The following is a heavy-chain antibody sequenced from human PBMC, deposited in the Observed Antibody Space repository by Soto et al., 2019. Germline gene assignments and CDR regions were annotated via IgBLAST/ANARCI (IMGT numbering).Heavy chain of an antibody. CDR1: GFTFSSYA. J-gene: IGHJ5*02. CDR3: ARDSDSSGYNWFDP. CDR2: ISYDGSNK. D-gene: IGHD6-19*01. V-gene: IGHV3-30-3*01. Sequence: PGGSLRLSCAASGFTFSSYAMHWVRQSPGKGLEWVAVISYDGSNKYYADSVKGRFTISRDNSKNTLYLQMNSLRAEDTAVYYCARDSDSSGYNWFDPWGQGTLVTVSS.